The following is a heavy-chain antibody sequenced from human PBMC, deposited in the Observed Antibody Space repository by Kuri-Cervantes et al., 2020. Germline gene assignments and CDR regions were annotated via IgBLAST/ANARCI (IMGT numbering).Heavy chain of an antibody. CDR1: GFTFSIYA. J-gene: IGHJ6*02. V-gene: IGHV3-30-3*01. CDR3: ARDGATVTTTYYYGMDV. Sequence: GESLKISCAASGFTFSIYALHWVRQAPGKGLEWVAIISDGGGNAYYADSVKGRFTISRDDSENTLYLRMNSLRAEDTAVYYCARDGATVTTTYYYGMDVWGQGTTVTVSS. CDR2: ISDGGGNA. D-gene: IGHD4-17*01.